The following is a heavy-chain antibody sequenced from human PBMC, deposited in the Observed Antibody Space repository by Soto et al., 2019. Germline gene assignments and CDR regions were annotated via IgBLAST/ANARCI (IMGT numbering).Heavy chain of an antibody. D-gene: IGHD6-19*01. CDR3: ATSSDWSPLLDY. CDR2: INNGGGT. V-gene: IGHV1-2*02. Sequence: GASVKVSFKAPQYTFSNYYLHWVRQAPGQRPEWMGWINNGGGTIYAQDFQGRLSMTRDTSITTAYMELSRLSSDDTAFYYCATSSDWSPLLDYWGQGTLVTVSS. CDR1: QYTFSNYY. J-gene: IGHJ4*02.